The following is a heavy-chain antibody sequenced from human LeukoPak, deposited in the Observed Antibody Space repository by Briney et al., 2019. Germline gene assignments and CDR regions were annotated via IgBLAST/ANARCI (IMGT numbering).Heavy chain of an antibody. Sequence: SVNLSCKASGGTFSSYAINWVRQAPGQGLEWVGRIIPIFGTAHYAQKLQGRVTITKHESTPTAYIALSSLRSEDTAVYYCARGVSGYQGYYNMDVWDKGTTVTVSS. CDR2: IIPIFGTA. CDR1: GGTFSSYA. V-gene: IGHV1-69*05. J-gene: IGHJ6*03. CDR3: ARGVSGYQGYYNMDV. D-gene: IGHD3-22*01.